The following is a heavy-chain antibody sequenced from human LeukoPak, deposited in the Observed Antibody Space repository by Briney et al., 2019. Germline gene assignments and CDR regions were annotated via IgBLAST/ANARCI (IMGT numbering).Heavy chain of an antibody. D-gene: IGHD2-2*01. Sequence: PGGSLRLSCAASRFTFSSYAMSWVRQAPGKGLEWVSAISGSGGSTYYADSVKGRFTISRDNSKNTLYLQMNSLRAEDTAVYYCAKDSVPAAMHTYSFDYWGQGTLVTVSS. CDR3: AKDSVPAAMHTYSFDY. CDR1: RFTFSSYA. J-gene: IGHJ4*02. CDR2: ISGSGGST. V-gene: IGHV3-23*01.